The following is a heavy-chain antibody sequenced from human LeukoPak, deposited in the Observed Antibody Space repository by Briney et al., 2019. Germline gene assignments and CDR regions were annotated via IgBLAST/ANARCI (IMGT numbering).Heavy chain of an antibody. V-gene: IGHV3-13*01. CDR2: IGTAGDT. D-gene: IGHD3-3*01. CDR3: ARAAYEVAFDI. Sequence: PGGSLRLSCAASGFTFSSYDMHWVRQATGKGLEWVSAIGTAGDTYYPGSVKGRFTISRENAKNSLYLQMNSLRAGDTAVYYCARAAYEVAFDIWGQGTMVTVSS. CDR1: GFTFSSYD. J-gene: IGHJ3*02.